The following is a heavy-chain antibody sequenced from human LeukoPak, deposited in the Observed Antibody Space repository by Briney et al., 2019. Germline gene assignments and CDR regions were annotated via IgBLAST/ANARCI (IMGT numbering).Heavy chain of an antibody. CDR2: INPNSGGT. CDR3: ARGPYCGGDCYTPDY. D-gene: IGHD2-21*02. V-gene: IGHV1-2*06. J-gene: IGHJ4*02. Sequence: ASVKVSCKASGYTFTGYYMHWVRQAPGQGLEWMGRINPNSGGTNYAQKFQGRVTMTRDTSISTAYMELSRLRSDDTAVYYCARGPYCGGDCYTPDYLGQGTLVTVSS. CDR1: GYTFTGYY.